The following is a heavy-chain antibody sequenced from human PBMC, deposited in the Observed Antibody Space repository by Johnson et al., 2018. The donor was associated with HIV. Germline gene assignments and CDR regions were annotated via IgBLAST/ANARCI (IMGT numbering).Heavy chain of an antibody. D-gene: IGHD1-14*01. V-gene: IGHV3-13*01. CDR3: ARGPKNPGLDAFDI. CDR2: IGISGNT. J-gene: IGHJ3*02. Sequence: GGLVQPGGSLRLSCAASEFTFSAHDMHWVRQTAGKGLEWVSGIGISGNTNYPGSVKGRFTISRDDSKNSLYLQMNSLKTEDTAVYYCARGPKNPGLDAFDIWGQGTVVTVSS. CDR1: EFTFSAHD.